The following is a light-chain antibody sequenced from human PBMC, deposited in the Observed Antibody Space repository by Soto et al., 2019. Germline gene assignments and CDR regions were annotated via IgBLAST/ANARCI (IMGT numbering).Light chain of an antibody. CDR1: QSISNNY. V-gene: IGKV3-20*01. J-gene: IGKJ5*01. CDR2: GAS. CDR3: QQYGSSPGT. Sequence: EIVLTQSPGTLPLSPGERATLSCRASQSISNNYLAWYQQKPGQAPRLLIFGASNRATGIPDRFSGSGSGTDFTLTISRLEPEDFVVYSCQQYGSSPGTFGQGTRLEIK.